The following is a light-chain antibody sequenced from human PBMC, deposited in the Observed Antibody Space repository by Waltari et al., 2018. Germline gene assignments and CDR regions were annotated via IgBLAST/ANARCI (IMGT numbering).Light chain of an antibody. CDR2: GAS. CDR1: QSVGTS. Sequence: EVVLTQSPGTLSLSPGERATLACRAIQSVGTSLAWYQQKPGKAPRLLIYGASRRATGSPDRFSGSGSGTDFSLTISRLEPEDFAVYYCQHYVRLPATFGQGTKVEI. CDR3: QHYVRLPAT. J-gene: IGKJ1*01. V-gene: IGKV3-20*01.